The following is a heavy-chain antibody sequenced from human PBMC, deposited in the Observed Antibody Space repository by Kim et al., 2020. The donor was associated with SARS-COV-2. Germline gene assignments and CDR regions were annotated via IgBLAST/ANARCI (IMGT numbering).Heavy chain of an antibody. CDR1: GFTFSNYS. J-gene: IGHJ6*01. CDR2: ISHDGSNK. V-gene: IGHV3-30*04. Sequence: GGSLRLSCAASGFTFSNYSMPWVRQAPGKGLEWVAIISHDGSNKYCADSVKGRFTISRDNAKNTLYLQMNSLRAEDTAMYYCARDFEEGYYGLGRKENY. D-gene: IGHD3-10*01. CDR3: ARDFEEGYYGLGRKENY.